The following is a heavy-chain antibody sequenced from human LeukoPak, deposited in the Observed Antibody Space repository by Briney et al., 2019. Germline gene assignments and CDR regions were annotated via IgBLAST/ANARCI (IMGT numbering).Heavy chain of an antibody. D-gene: IGHD2-2*01. CDR1: GFTVSSNY. V-gene: IGHV4-59*02. CDR3: ASLGFCSRATCVDQ. CDR2: IYYSGST. J-gene: IGHJ5*02. Sequence: GSLRLSCAASGFTVSSNYMSWVRQAPGKGLECIGYIYYSGSTYYNPSLKSLVTISVDTSKNQFSLTLSSVTAADTAVYYCASLGFCSRATCVDQWGQGTLVTVSS.